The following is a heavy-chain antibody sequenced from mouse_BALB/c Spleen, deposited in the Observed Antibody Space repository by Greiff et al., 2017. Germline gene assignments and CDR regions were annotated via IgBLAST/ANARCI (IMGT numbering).Heavy chain of an antibody. D-gene: IGHD2-14*01. CDR3: ARDPAYYRYWYFDV. CDR2: IRNKANGYTT. V-gene: IGHV7-3*02. CDR1: GFTFTDYY. Sequence: EVMLVESGGGLVQPGGSLRLSCAPSGFTFTDYYMSWVRQPPGKALEWLGFIRNKANGYTTEYSASVKGRFTISRDNSQSILYLQMNTLRAEDSATYYCARDPAYYRYWYFDVWGAGTTVTVSS. J-gene: IGHJ1*01.